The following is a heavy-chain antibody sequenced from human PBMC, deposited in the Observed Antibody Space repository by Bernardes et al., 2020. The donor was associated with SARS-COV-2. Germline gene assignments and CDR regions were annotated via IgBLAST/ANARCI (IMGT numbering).Heavy chain of an antibody. CDR1: GGNFNTHG. CDR2: IIPLFGAP. CDR3: AGARGGDPPDY. V-gene: IGHV1-69*06. Sequence: SVKVSCKTFGGNFNTHGFSWIRQDPGQGLEWMGGIIPLFGAPNYAQNLQDRLTISADKSTTTLYMELKSLRDDDTAVYYCAGARGGDPPDYWGQGTLVTVSS. D-gene: IGHD2-21*01. J-gene: IGHJ4*02.